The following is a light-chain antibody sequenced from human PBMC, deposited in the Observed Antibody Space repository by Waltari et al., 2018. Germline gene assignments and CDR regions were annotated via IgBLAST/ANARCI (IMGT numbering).Light chain of an antibody. V-gene: IGKV1-5*03. CDR1: QSITRW. CDR2: SAS. Sequence: MTQSPVTLSVSPGERAALSCRPSQSITRWLAWYQQKPGKAPKLLVYSASRLESGVPSRFIGSGSETEFTLTISSLQPDDVATYYCQHSINYPYTFGQGTKLEIK. J-gene: IGKJ2*01. CDR3: QHSINYPYT.